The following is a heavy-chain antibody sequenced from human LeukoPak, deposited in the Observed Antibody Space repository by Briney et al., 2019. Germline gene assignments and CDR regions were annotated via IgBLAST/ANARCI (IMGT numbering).Heavy chain of an antibody. D-gene: IGHD4-17*01. J-gene: IGHJ4*02. V-gene: IGHV1-2*02. CDR1: GYSFTFYY. CDR2: INPKSGGT. Sequence: ASVTVPCKASGYSFTFYYMHWVRQAPGQGLEWMGWINPKSGGTNYAQKFLGRVTMTRDTSINTAYMELSRLRSDDTAVYYCASLYGDYVASDYWGQGTLVTVSS. CDR3: ASLYGDYVASDY.